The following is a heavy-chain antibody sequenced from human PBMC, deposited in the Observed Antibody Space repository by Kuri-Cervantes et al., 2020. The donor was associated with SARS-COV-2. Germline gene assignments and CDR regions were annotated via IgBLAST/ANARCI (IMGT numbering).Heavy chain of an antibody. V-gene: IGHV3-21*01. J-gene: IGHJ6*03. CDR1: GFTFSSYG. CDR2: ISSDSSYI. Sequence: GESLKISCAASGFTFSSYGMHWVRQAPGKGLEWVSSISSDSSYIHYADSVKGRFTISRDNSKNTLYLQMNSLRAEDTAVYYCATLMGWELPAYYYYYYMDVWGKGTTVTVSS. D-gene: IGHD1-26*01. CDR3: ATLMGWELPAYYYYYYMDV.